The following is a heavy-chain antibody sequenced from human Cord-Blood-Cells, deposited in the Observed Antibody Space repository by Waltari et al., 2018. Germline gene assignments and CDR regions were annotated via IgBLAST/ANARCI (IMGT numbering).Heavy chain of an antibody. CDR1: GYTFTRYY. CDR2: ISSNRGGT. V-gene: IGHV1-2*01. Sequence: QVQLVQARPAVKNTQASVKISFKASGYTFTRYYMHLVRQAPGQALESMGGISSNRGGTTGSQTFEDRVTTPRDTSSSTADMELSRLRSDDADVYYWAIGLHDLFDTWGQGTLVTVSS. CDR3: AIGLHDLFDT. J-gene: IGHJ5*02. D-gene: IGHD3-16*01.